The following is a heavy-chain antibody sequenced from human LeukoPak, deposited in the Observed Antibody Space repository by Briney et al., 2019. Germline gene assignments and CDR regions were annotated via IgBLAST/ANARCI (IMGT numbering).Heavy chain of an antibody. V-gene: IGHV3-30*04. CDR1: GFTFSSYA. CDR2: ISYDGSNK. D-gene: IGHD3-9*01. J-gene: IGHJ4*02. CDR3: PNAAYDILTGHTSTRYYFDY. Sequence: GGSLRLSCAASGFTFSSYAMHWVRQAPGEGLEWVAVISYDGSNKYYADSVKGRFTISRDNSKNTLYLQMNSLRAEDTALYYWPNAAYDILTGHTSTRYYFDYWGQGTLVTVSS.